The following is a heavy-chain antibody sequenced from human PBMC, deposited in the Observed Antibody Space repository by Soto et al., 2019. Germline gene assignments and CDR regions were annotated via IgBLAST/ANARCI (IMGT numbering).Heavy chain of an antibody. CDR3: ATARYFDWFFDY. CDR1: GYTLTELS. D-gene: IGHD3-9*01. V-gene: IGHV1-24*01. J-gene: IGHJ4*02. CDR2: FDPEDGET. Sequence: ASVKVSCTVSGYTLTELSMHWVRQAPGKGLEWMGGFDPEDGETIYAQKFQGRVTMTEDTSTDTAYMELSSLRSEDTAVYYFATARYFDWFFDYWGQGTLVTVSS.